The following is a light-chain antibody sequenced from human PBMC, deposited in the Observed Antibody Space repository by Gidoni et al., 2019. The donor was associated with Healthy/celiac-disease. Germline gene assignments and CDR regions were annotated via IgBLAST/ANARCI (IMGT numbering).Light chain of an antibody. CDR1: QSVSSY. Sequence: DIVLTHSPATLSLSPGDRATLSCSASQSVSSYLAWYQQKPGQAPRLLIYDASNRATGIPARFSGSGSGTDVTLTISSLEPEDFAVYYCQQRSNWPRYTFXXXTKLEIK. J-gene: IGKJ2*01. V-gene: IGKV3-11*01. CDR3: QQRSNWPRYT. CDR2: DAS.